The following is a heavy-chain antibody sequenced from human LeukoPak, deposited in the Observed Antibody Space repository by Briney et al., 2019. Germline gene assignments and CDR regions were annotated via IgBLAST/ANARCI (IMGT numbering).Heavy chain of an antibody. CDR3: ARDPYYYDSSGYYGAWNDY. V-gene: IGHV1-2*06. Sequence: ASVKVSCKASGYTFTGYHMHWVRQAPGQGLEWMGRINPNSGGTNYAQKFQGRVTMTRDTSISTAYMELSRRRSDDTAVYYCARDPYYYDSSGYYGAWNDYWGQGTLVTVSS. CDR1: GYTFTGYH. J-gene: IGHJ4*02. D-gene: IGHD3-22*01. CDR2: INPNSGGT.